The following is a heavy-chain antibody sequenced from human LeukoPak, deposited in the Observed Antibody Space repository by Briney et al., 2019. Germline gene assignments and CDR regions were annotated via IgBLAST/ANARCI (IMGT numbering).Heavy chain of an antibody. V-gene: IGHV3-7*01. CDR1: GFTFSSYV. D-gene: IGHD3-9*01. J-gene: IGHJ4*02. CDR2: IKQDGSEK. CDR3: ARVAPLRYFDWLLSLNFDY. Sequence: GGSLRLSYAASGFTFSSYVMHWVRQAPGKGLEWVANIKQDGSEKYYVDSVKGRFTISRDNAKNSLYLQMNSLRAEDTAVYFRARVAPLRYFDWLLSLNFDYWGQGTLVTVSS.